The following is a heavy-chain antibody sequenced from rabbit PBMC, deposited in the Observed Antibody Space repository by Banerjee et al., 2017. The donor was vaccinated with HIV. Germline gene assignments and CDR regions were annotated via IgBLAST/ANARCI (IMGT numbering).Heavy chain of an antibody. CDR3: SRISDALNSGYYYGMDL. D-gene: IGHD4-1*01. CDR2: IVTGSDST. J-gene: IGHJ6*01. CDR1: GFDFSSNA. V-gene: IGHV1S45*01. Sequence: QEQVVESGGGLVQPGGSLKLSCKASGFDFSSNAMCWVRQAPGKGLEWIGCIVTGSDSTYYANWAKGRFTISRTSSTTVTLQMTSLTAADTATYFCSRISDALNSGYYYGMDLWGPGTLVTVS.